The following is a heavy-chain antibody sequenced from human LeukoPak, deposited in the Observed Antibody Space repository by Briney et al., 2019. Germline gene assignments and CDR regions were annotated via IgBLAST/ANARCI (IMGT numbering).Heavy chain of an antibody. Sequence: VASVKVSCKASGYTFTSYAMNWVRQAPGQGLEWMGWINTNTGNPTYDQGFTGRFVFSLDTSVSTAYLQISSLKAEDTAVYYCARESASVDTAMAIDYWGQGTLVTVSS. CDR2: INTNTGNP. CDR3: ARESASVDTAMAIDY. V-gene: IGHV7-4-1*02. D-gene: IGHD5-18*01. CDR1: GYTFTSYA. J-gene: IGHJ4*02.